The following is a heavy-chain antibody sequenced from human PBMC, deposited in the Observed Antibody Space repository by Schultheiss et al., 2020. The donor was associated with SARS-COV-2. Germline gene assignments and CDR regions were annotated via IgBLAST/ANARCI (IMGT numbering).Heavy chain of an antibody. V-gene: IGHV4-34*01. J-gene: IGHJ6*02. D-gene: IGHD3-16*02. CDR1: GGSFSGYY. CDR2: INHSGST. Sequence: SETLSLTCAVYGGSFSGYYWSWIRQPRGKGLEWIREINHSGSTNYKPSLKSRVTISVDRSKNQFSLKLSSVTAADTAVYYCARAYDYVWGSYRIYYGMDVWGQGATVTAAS. CDR3: ARAYDYVWGSYRIYYGMDV.